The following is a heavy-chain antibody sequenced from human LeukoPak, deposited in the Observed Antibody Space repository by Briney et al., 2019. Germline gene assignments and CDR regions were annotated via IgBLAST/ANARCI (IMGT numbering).Heavy chain of an antibody. V-gene: IGHV3-33*01. Sequence: GGSLRLSCAASGFTFSNYGIHWVRQAPGKGLEWVAVIWSDGINKYYVDSVKGRFTISRDNSKNTLYLQMNSLRADDTVVYYCARSTYSSSSYYFDYWGQGSLVTVSS. CDR2: IWSDGINK. CDR3: ARSTYSSSSYYFDY. CDR1: GFTFSNYG. J-gene: IGHJ4*02. D-gene: IGHD6-13*01.